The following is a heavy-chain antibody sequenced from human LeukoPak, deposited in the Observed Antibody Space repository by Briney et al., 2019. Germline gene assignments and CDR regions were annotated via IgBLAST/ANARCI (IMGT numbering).Heavy chain of an antibody. CDR1: GGSISSGGYS. CDR2: IYHSGST. J-gene: IGHJ3*02. Sequence: SETLSLTRAVSGGSISSGGYSWSWIRQPPGKGLEWIGYIYHSGSTYYNPSLKSRVTISVDRSKNQFSLKLSSVTAADTAVYYCARVGIQLWLRGAFDIWGQGTMVTVSS. CDR3: ARVGIQLWLRGAFDI. V-gene: IGHV4-30-2*01. D-gene: IGHD5-18*01.